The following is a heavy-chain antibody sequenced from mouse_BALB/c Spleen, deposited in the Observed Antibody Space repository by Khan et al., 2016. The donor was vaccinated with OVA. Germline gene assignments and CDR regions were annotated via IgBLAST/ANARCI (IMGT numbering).Heavy chain of an antibody. V-gene: IGHV9-3-1*01. D-gene: IGHD2-10*01. CDR3: GTPPYFSYTLDY. J-gene: IGHJ4*01. Sequence: VQLVESGPELKKPGETVKISCKASGYTFTNYGMNWVKQSPGKALKWMGWINTYTGEPTYADDFKGRFAFSLETSASTAYLQINNLKNEDTATXFCGTPPYFSYTLDYWGQGSSVTVSS. CDR2: INTYTGEP. CDR1: GYTFTNYG.